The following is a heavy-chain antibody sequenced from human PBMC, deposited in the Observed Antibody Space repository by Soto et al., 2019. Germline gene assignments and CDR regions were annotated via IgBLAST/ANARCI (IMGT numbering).Heavy chain of an antibody. V-gene: IGHV1-69*01. CDR2: IIPIFGTA. Sequence: CKASGGTFSSYAISWVRQAPGQGLEWMGGIIPIFGTANYAQKFQGRVTITADESTSTAYMELSSLRSEDTAVYYCARKSGTYEYYYYYGMDVWGQGTTVTVSS. J-gene: IGHJ6*02. CDR3: ARKSGTYEYYYYYGMDV. D-gene: IGHD1-7*01. CDR1: GGTFSSYA.